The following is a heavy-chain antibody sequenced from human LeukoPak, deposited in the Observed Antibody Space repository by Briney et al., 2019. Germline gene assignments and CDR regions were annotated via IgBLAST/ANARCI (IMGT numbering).Heavy chain of an antibody. CDR3: ARDPIAVAGTYYFDY. CDR2: INWNGGST. CDR1: GFTFDDYG. Sequence: GGSLRLSCAASGFTFDDYGMSWVRQAPGKGLEGVSGINWNGGSTGYADSVKGGFTISRDNAKNSLYLQMNSLRAEDTALYYCARDPIAVAGTYYFDYWGQGTLVTVSS. D-gene: IGHD6-19*01. J-gene: IGHJ4*02. V-gene: IGHV3-20*04.